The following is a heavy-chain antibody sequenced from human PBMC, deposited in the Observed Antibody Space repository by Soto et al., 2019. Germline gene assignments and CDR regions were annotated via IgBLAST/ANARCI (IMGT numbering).Heavy chain of an antibody. V-gene: IGHV1-69*13. J-gene: IGHJ1*01. Sequence: SVKVSCKASGGTFSSYAISWVRQAPGQGLEWMGGIIPIFGTANYAQKFQGRVTITADESTSTAYMELSSLRSEDTAVYYCARPSQKWELLRVAFQHWGQGTLVTVSS. CDR3: ARPSQKWELLRVAFQH. D-gene: IGHD1-26*01. CDR2: IIPIFGTA. CDR1: GGTFSSYA.